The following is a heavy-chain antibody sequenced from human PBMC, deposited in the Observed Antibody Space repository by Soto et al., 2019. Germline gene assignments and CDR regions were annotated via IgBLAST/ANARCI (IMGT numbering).Heavy chain of an antibody. Sequence: GWSLRLSCAASGFTFSSYWMHWVRQAPGKGLVWVSLIKSDGSSTSYADSVKGRFTISRDNAKNTLYLQMNSLRAEDTAVYYCVRGPSGKVGTWFDPWGQGTLVTVSS. CDR3: VRGPSGKVGTWFDP. CDR1: GFTFSSYW. J-gene: IGHJ5*02. D-gene: IGHD1-26*01. CDR2: IKSDGSST. V-gene: IGHV3-74*01.